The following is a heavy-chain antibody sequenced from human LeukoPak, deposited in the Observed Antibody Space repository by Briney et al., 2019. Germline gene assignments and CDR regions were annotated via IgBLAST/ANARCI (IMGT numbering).Heavy chain of an antibody. CDR2: INHSGST. J-gene: IGHJ6*02. Sequence: SETLSLTCTVSGGSISSYSWSWIRKPPGKGLEWIGEINHSGSTSYNPSFKSRVTISVDTSKNQFSLKLSSVTAADTAVYYCARGRSTTSTYSNYYYAMDVWGQGTTVTVSS. CDR1: GGSISSYS. CDR3: ARGRSTTSTYSNYYYAMDV. D-gene: IGHD2-2*01. V-gene: IGHV4-34*01.